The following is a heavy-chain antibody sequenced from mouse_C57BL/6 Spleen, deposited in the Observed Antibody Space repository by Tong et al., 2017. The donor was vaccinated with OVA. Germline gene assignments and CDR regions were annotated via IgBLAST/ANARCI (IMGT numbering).Heavy chain of an antibody. CDR2: IWSDGST. J-gene: IGHJ1*03. Sequence: VQLQESGPGLVAPSQSLSITCTVSGFSLTSYGVHWVRQPPGKGLEWLVVIWSDGSTNYNSALKSRLSISKDNSKSQVCLKMNSLQTDDTGMYYCARHLKYGSSWYCDVWGTGTTVTVSS. D-gene: IGHD1-1*01. V-gene: IGHV2-6-1*01. CDR3: ARHLKYGSSWYCDV. CDR1: GFSLTSYG.